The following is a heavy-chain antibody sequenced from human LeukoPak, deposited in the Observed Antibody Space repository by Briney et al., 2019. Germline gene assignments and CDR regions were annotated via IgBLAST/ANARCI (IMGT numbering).Heavy chain of an antibody. CDR2: IYHSGTT. CDR3: ARWGGGWGSLDFIRYFDL. D-gene: IGHD3-16*01. J-gene: IGHJ2*01. CDR1: GDSISSGGYS. V-gene: IGHV4-30-2*01. Sequence: SQTLSLTCAVSGDSISSGGYSWSWIRQPPGKGLEWIGYIYHSGTTYYNPSLKSRVTISVDKSKNQFSLKLSSVTAADTAVYYCARWGGGWGSLDFIRYFDLWGRGTLVTVSS.